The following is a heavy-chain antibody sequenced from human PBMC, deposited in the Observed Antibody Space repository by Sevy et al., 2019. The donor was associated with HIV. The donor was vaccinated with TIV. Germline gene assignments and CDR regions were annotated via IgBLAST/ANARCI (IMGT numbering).Heavy chain of an antibody. V-gene: IGHV3-23*01. CDR1: GFTLSSYA. CDR3: AKRPNYYGSGTAFDY. Sequence: GGSLRLSCAASGFTLSSYAMSWVRQAPGKGLEWVSAISGSGGSTYYADSVKGRFTISRDNSKNTLYLQMNSLRAEDTAVYYCAKRPNYYGSGTAFDYWGQGTLVTVSS. D-gene: IGHD3-10*01. CDR2: ISGSGGST. J-gene: IGHJ4*02.